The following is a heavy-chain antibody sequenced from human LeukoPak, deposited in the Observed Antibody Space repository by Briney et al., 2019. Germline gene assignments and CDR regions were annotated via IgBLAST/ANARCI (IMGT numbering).Heavy chain of an antibody. D-gene: IGHD2-21*02. J-gene: IGHJ6*03. Sequence: SETLSLTCAVYGGSLSGYYWSWIRQPPGKGLEGIGNIHHRGSINYNPSLKSRVTISVDTSKNQFSLKLSSVTAADTAVYYCARVVGDSGVYMDVWGKGTTVTVSS. CDR2: IHHRGSI. CDR1: GGSLSGYY. V-gene: IGHV4-34*01. CDR3: ARVVGDSGVYMDV.